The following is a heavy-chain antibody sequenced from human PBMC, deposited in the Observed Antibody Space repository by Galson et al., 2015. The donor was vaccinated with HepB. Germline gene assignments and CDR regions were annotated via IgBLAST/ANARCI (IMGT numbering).Heavy chain of an antibody. CDR2: IIPILGMA. Sequence: SVKVSCKASGGTFSSYTISWVRQAPGQGLEWMGRIIPILGMANYAQKFQGRVTITADKSTSTAYMELSSLRSEDTAVYYCAREGAYGSGSYYNVAFDYWGQGTLVTVSS. V-gene: IGHV1-69*04. D-gene: IGHD3-10*01. CDR1: GGTFSSYT. J-gene: IGHJ4*02. CDR3: AREGAYGSGSYYNVAFDY.